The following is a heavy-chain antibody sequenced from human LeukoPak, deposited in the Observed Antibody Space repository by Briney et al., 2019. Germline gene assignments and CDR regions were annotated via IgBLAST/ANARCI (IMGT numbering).Heavy chain of an antibody. D-gene: IGHD5-12*01. CDR1: GFTFSSYG. CDR2: ISYGGSSK. V-gene: IGHV3-30*03. Sequence: GGSLRLSCAASGFTFSSYGMHWVRQAPGKGLEWVAVISYGGSSKYHAKSVKGRFTISRDNSKNTLYLQMNSLRAEDTAVYYCARVKWPYGFDPWGQGTLVTVSS. CDR3: ARVKWPYGFDP. J-gene: IGHJ5*02.